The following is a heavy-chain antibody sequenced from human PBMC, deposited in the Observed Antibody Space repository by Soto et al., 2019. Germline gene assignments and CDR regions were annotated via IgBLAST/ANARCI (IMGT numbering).Heavy chain of an antibody. CDR1: GYSFTSYW. Sequence: GEALKISCKGSGYSFTSYWIGWVRQMPGKGLEWMGIIYPGGSDTRYSPSFQGQATISADKSISTAYLQWSSLKASDTAMYYCARHPLYSNYEGSGMDVWGQGTTVTVSS. CDR3: ARHPLYSNYEGSGMDV. D-gene: IGHD4-4*01. J-gene: IGHJ6*02. CDR2: IYPGGSDT. V-gene: IGHV5-51*01.